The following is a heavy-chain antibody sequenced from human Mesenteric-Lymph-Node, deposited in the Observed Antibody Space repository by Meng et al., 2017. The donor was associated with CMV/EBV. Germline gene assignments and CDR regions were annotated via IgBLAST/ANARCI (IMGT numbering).Heavy chain of an antibody. J-gene: IGHJ4*02. CDR2: MYYSGST. V-gene: IGHV4-59*01. CDR1: GGSISSYY. Sequence: SETLSLTCTVSGGSISSYYWSWTRQPPGKGLEWIGYMYYSGSTKYNPSLKSRVIISVDTSKNQFSLKLSSVTAADTAVYYCAGFRGGKPFDYWGQGTLVTVSS. CDR3: AGFRGGKPFDY. D-gene: IGHD2-15*01.